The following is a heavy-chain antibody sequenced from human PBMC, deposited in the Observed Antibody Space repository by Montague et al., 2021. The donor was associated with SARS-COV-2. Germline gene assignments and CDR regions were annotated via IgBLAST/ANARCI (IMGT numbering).Heavy chain of an antibody. V-gene: IGHV4-34*01. CDR3: ACGEITTRGLIYYYGMDV. D-gene: IGHD4-11*01. CDR2: INHSGST. J-gene: IGHJ6*02. Sequence: SETLSLTCAVYGGSFSGYYWTWIRQSPRKGLEWIGEINHSGSTNYNPFLKSRVTISVDTSKNQFSLKLSSVTAADTAVYYCACGEITTRGLIYYYGMDVWGQGTTVTVSS. CDR1: GGSFSGYY.